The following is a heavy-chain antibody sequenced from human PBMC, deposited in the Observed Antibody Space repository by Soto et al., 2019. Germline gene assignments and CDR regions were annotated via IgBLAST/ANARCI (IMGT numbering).Heavy chain of an antibody. D-gene: IGHD2-8*01. CDR2: IYCSGST. Sequence: QVQLQESGPGLVKPSQTLSLTCTVSGGSISSGGYYWSWIRQHPGKGLEWIGYIYCSGSTYYNPSLKSRVTISVDTSKNQFSLKLSSVTAADTAVYYCARSVLEGGMLNDYWGQGTLVTVSS. CDR1: GGSISSGGYY. J-gene: IGHJ4*02. CDR3: ARSVLEGGMLNDY. V-gene: IGHV4-31*03.